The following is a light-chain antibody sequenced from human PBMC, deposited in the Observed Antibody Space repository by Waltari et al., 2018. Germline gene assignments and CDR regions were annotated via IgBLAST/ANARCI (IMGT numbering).Light chain of an antibody. V-gene: IGKV3-20*01. CDR1: QSVGRS. CDR3: QNYVRLPAT. Sequence: EIVLTQSPDTLSLSPGERGTLSCRASQSVGRSLTWYQQKPGQAPRLLIYGASRRAPGIPDRFSGSGSGTDFSLTISRLEPEDFAVYYCQNYVRLPATFGQGTKVEIK. CDR2: GAS. J-gene: IGKJ1*01.